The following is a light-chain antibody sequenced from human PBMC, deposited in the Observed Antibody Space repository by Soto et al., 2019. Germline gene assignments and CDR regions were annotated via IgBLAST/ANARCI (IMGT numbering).Light chain of an antibody. Sequence: IRMSQSPSTVSAFVGDRVTITCRASQSISIWLAWYQQKPGKAPKLLIYDASSLASGVPSRFSGSGSGTEITLTISSLQPDDFAAYYCQQYDSYSTFGQGTKVDIK. CDR2: DAS. CDR3: QQYDSYST. V-gene: IGKV1-5*01. CDR1: QSISIW. J-gene: IGKJ1*01.